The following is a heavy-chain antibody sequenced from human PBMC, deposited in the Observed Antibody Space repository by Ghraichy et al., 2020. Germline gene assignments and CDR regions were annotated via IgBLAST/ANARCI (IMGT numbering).Heavy chain of an antibody. J-gene: IGHJ4*02. Sequence: SGPTLVKPTETLTLTCTVSGFSLSNARMGVSWIRQPPGKALEWLAHIFLNGEKPYNTSLKSRVTISQDTSKNQVVLTMTNMDPVDTATYYCARGFGVVVIRGFDYWGQGTLVTVSS. CDR2: IFLNGEK. V-gene: IGHV2-26*01. CDR1: GFSLSNARMG. CDR3: ARGFGVVVIRGFDY. D-gene: IGHD3-3*01.